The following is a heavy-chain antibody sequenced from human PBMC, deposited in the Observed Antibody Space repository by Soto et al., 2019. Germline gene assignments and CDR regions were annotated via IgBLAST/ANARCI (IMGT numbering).Heavy chain of an antibody. CDR3: ARERGDSGGLFDY. J-gene: IGHJ4*02. Sequence: SETLSLTCTVSGGSISSSSYYWGWIRQPPGKGLEWIGSIYYSGSTYYNPSLKSRVTISVDTSQSQFSLKLSSVTAADTAVYYCARERGDSGGLFDYWGQGTLVTVSS. CDR1: GGSISSSSYY. V-gene: IGHV4-39*07. CDR2: IYYSGST. D-gene: IGHD2-15*01.